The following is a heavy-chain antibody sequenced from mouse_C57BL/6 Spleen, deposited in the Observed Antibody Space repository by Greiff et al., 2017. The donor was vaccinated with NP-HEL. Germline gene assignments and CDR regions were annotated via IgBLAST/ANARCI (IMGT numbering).Heavy chain of an antibody. D-gene: IGHD2-1*01. Sequence: VQLQQPGAELVKPGASVKLSCKASGYTFTSYWMHWVKQRPGQGLEWIGMIHPNSGSTNYNEKFKSKATLTVDKSSSTAYMQLSSLTSEDSAVYYCAREGIGNYPAGFAYWGQGTLVTVSA. J-gene: IGHJ3*01. V-gene: IGHV1-64*01. CDR1: GYTFTSYW. CDR2: IHPNSGST. CDR3: AREGIGNYPAGFAY.